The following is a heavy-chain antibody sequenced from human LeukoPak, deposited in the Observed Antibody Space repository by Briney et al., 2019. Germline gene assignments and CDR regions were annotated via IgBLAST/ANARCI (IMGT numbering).Heavy chain of an antibody. CDR3: ARGGDCSGGSCYFGGNWFDP. D-gene: IGHD2-15*01. J-gene: IGHJ5*02. CDR2: IIPNFGTA. V-gene: IGHV1-69*13. CDR1: GGTFSSYA. Sequence: SVKVSCKASGGTFSSYAISWVRQAPGQGLEWMGGIIPNFGTANYAQKFQGRVTITADESTSTAYMELSSLRSEDTAVYYCARGGDCSGGSCYFGGNWFDPWGQGTLVTVSS.